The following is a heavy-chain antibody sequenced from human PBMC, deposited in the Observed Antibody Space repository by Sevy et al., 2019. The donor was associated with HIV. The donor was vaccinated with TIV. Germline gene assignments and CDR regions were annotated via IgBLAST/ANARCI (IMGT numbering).Heavy chain of an antibody. CDR3: ARDLPPSATTVAHFDY. CDR1: GFPFSSYE. D-gene: IGHD4-17*01. V-gene: IGHV3-48*03. CDR2: ISSSGSNI. Sequence: GGSLRLSCVASGFPFSSYEMSWVRQAPGKGLEWISYISSSGSNIYYSDSVKGRFTISRDNAKNSLYLQMNSLRAEDTALYYCARDLPPSATTVAHFDYWGQGTLVTVSS. J-gene: IGHJ4*02.